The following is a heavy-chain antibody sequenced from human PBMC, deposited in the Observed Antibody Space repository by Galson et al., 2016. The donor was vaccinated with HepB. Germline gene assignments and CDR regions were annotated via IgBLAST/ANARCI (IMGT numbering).Heavy chain of an antibody. D-gene: IGHD3-10*01. V-gene: IGHV5-51*01. CDR2: IYPGDSDT. CDR1: GFSFTTYW. Sequence: QSGAEVKKPGESLKISCKASGFSFTTYWIGWVRQMPGKGLEWMGIIYPGDSDTTYSPSFQGQVTISTDKSNNTAYLQWSSLKVSDTAIEYCARRGEWFGRDDNCFDIWGQGTMVTVSS. CDR3: ARRGEWFGRDDNCFDI. J-gene: IGHJ3*02.